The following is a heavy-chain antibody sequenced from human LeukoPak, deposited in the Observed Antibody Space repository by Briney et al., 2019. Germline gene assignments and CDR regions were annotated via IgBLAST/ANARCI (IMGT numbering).Heavy chain of an antibody. CDR3: ARDRGVVVVAALDY. V-gene: IGHV3-30*04. D-gene: IGHD2-15*01. J-gene: IGHJ4*02. CDR2: ISYDGSNK. Sequence: GALLLSCAASGFTFSSYAMHWVRRAPGKGREWGAVISYDGSNKYYTDSVKGRFTISRDKSKNTLYLQMNSLRAEDTAVYYCARDRGVVVVAALDYWGQGTLVTVSS. CDR1: GFTFSSYA.